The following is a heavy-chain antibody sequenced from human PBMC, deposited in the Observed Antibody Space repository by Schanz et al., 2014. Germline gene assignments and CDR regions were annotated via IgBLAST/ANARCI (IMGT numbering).Heavy chain of an antibody. J-gene: IGHJ5*02. CDR3: ARGEFGRLFPTWFDP. V-gene: IGHV3-48*02. CDR2: ISTRSITP. Sequence: EVQLVESGGDLVQPGGSLRLSCAASGFTFSSYSMNWVRQTPGKGLEWVSYISTRSITPYYPASLKGRFTISRDDAKNSLYLQMNSLTDEDTAVYYCARGEFGRLFPTWFDPWGQGTLVTVSS. CDR1: GFTFSSYS. D-gene: IGHD3-10*01.